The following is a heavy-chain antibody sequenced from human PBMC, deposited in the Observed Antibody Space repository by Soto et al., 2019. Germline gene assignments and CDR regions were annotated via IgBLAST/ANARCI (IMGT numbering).Heavy chain of an antibody. J-gene: IGHJ4*02. Sequence: ASVKVSCKASGYTFTSYYMHWVRQAPGQGLEWMGIINPSGGSTSYAQKFQGRVTMTRDTSTSTVYMDLSSLRSEDTAVYYCARAYYDSSGYPNYYFDYWGQGTLVTVSS. D-gene: IGHD3-22*01. CDR2: INPSGGST. CDR1: GYTFTSYY. CDR3: ARAYYDSSGYPNYYFDY. V-gene: IGHV1-46*01.